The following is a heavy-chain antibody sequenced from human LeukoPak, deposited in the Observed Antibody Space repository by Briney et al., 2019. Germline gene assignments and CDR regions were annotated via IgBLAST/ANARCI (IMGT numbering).Heavy chain of an antibody. V-gene: IGHV3-23*01. J-gene: IGHJ4*02. Sequence: GGSLRLSCAASGFTFSSYAMSWVRQAPGKGLEWVSAISGSGGSTYYADSVKGRFTISRDNSKNTLYLRMNSLRAEDTAVYYCATGYLDTAMATWGQGTLVTVSS. CDR2: ISGSGGST. CDR1: GFTFSSYA. D-gene: IGHD5-18*01. CDR3: ATGYLDTAMAT.